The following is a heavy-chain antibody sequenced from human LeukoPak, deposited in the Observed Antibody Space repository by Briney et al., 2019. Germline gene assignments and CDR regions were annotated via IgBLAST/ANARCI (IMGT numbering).Heavy chain of an antibody. V-gene: IGHV1-18*01. CDR2: ISGYNGRT. CDR3: ARETSGGDRQSTGYFDY. J-gene: IGHJ4*02. CDR1: GYNFPVFG. D-gene: IGHD1-1*01. Sequence: GASVKVSCKTSGYNFPVFGISWVRQAPGQGLEWMGWISGYNGRTIYAQTVQDRVTMTTDTSTRTVYMELRSLKPNDTAVYYCARETSGGDRQSTGYFDYWGQGSLVIVSS.